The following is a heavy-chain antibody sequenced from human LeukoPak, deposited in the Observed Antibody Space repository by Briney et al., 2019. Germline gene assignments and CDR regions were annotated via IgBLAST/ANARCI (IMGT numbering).Heavy chain of an antibody. J-gene: IGHJ4*02. CDR1: GYTFTSYD. CDR2: ISAYNGNT. CDR3: ASNFLDTAAGTYFGDDY. D-gene: IGHD6-13*01. V-gene: IGHV1-18*01. Sequence: WASVKVSRKASGYTFTSYDINWVRQATGQGLEWMGWISAYNGNTNYAQKLQGRVTMTTDTSTSTAYMELRSLRSDDTAVYYCASNFLDTAAGTYFGDDYWGQGTLVTVSS.